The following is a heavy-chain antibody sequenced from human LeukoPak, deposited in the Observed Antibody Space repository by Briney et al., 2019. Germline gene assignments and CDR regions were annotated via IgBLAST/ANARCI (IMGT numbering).Heavy chain of an antibody. V-gene: IGHV3-48*03. CDR2: ISSSGSTI. J-gene: IGHJ6*03. CDR3: ATLPLLPPTVTTVKSNYMDV. D-gene: IGHD4-17*01. CDR1: GFTFSSYE. Sequence: GGSLRLSCAASGFTFSSYEMHWVRQAPGKGLEWVSYISSSGSTIYYADSVKGRFTISRDNAKNSLYLQMNSLRAEDTAVYYCATLPLLPPTVTTVKSNYMDVWGKGTTVTISS.